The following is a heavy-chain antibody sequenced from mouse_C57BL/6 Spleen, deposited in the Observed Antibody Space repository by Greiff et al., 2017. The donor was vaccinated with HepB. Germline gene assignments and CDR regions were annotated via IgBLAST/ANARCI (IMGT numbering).Heavy chain of an antibody. CDR3: AREAGGPGFAY. J-gene: IGHJ3*01. D-gene: IGHD4-1*01. CDR1: GFTFSSYG. CDR2: ISSGGSYT. V-gene: IGHV5-6*01. Sequence: EVKLVEFGGDLVKPGGSLKLSCAASGFTFSSYGMSWVRQTPAKRLEWVATISSGGSYTYYPDSVKGRFTISRDNAKNTLYLQVGSLTSEDTAMYDCAREAGGPGFAYWGQGTLVTVSA.